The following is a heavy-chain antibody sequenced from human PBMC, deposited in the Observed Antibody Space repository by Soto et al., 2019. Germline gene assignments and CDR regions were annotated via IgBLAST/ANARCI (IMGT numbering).Heavy chain of an antibody. Sequence: HVQLVQSGAEVKKPGASVKVSCRASDYTFTSYVISWVRQAPGQGLEWMGWISAYNGNTNFAQKLQGRVTMTTDTSTSIAYMELRSLRSDDTAVYYCARVVATVAGPYGMDVWGQGTTVTVS. CDR2: ISAYNGNT. CDR3: ARVVATVAGPYGMDV. V-gene: IGHV1-18*01. CDR1: DYTFTSYV. D-gene: IGHD5-12*01. J-gene: IGHJ6*02.